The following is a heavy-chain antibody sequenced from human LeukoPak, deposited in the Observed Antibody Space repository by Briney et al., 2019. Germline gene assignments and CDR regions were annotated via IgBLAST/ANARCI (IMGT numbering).Heavy chain of an antibody. J-gene: IGHJ4*02. CDR2: ITFDGANK. V-gene: IGHV3-30*04. CDR3: ARGRAGIAAAGFDY. D-gene: IGHD6-13*01. CDR1: GFTFSMSS. Sequence: GGSLRLSCATSGFTFSMSSMHWVRLAPGKGLEWLAGITFDGANKFSGDSVRGRFSISRDNSKNTLYLQMNSLGLDDTAVYFCARGRAGIAAAGFDYWGQGTLVTVSS.